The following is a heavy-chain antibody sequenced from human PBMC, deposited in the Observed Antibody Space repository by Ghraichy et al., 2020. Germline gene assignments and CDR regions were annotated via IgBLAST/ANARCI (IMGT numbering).Heavy chain of an antibody. CDR2: INAGNGNT. Sequence: ASVKVSCKASGYTFTSYAMHLVRQAPGQRLEWMGWINAGNGNTKYSQKFQGRVTITRDTSASTAYMELSSLRSEDTAVYYCARGLIAVAGYGMDVWGQGTTVTVSS. J-gene: IGHJ6*02. D-gene: IGHD6-19*01. CDR1: GYTFTSYA. CDR3: ARGLIAVAGYGMDV. V-gene: IGHV1-3*01.